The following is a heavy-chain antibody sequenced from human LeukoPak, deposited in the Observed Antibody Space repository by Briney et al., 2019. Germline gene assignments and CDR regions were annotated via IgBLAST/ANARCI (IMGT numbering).Heavy chain of an antibody. Sequence: SETLSLTCSVSGYSISSGYYWGWIRQPPGKGLEWIGRIYHSGSTYYDPSLKSRVTISVDTSRNQFSLKLSSVTAADTAVYYCARAREPLIYTYYFEYWGQGTLVTVSS. J-gene: IGHJ4*02. CDR3: ARAREPLIYTYYFEY. CDR1: GYSISSGYY. V-gene: IGHV4-38-2*02. CDR2: IYHSGST. D-gene: IGHD1-14*01.